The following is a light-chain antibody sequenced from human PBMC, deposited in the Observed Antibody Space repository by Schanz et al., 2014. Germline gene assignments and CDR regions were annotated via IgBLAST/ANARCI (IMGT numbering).Light chain of an antibody. CDR3: QQHYWTPLT. V-gene: IGKV3-20*01. CDR2: GIS. Sequence: IVLTQSPGTLSLSPGERATLSCRASQSVTSNSLAWYQQKPGQPPSLLIYGISARATGVPDRFSGSGSGTDFTLTISRLEPEDVAVYYCQQHYWTPLTFGGGTKVEI. J-gene: IGKJ4*01. CDR1: QSVTSNS.